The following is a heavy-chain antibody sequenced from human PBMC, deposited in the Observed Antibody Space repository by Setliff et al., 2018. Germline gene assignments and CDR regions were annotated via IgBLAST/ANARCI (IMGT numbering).Heavy chain of an antibody. CDR2: IDQDAIDK. J-gene: IGHJ4*02. Sequence: LRLSCTASGFTFSAYWMSWVRQAPGKGLEWVANIDQDAIDKYYVGSVKGRFTISRDNAKNSLYLQMNSLRAEDTALYYCAREVWNYYDKSWSGYADHWGQGTLVTVSS. D-gene: IGHD3-3*01. V-gene: IGHV3-7*03. CDR1: GFTFSAYW. CDR3: AREVWNYYDKSWSGYADH.